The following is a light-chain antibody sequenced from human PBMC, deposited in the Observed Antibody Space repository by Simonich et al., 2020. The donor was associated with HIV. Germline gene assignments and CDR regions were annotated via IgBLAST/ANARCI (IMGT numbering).Light chain of an antibody. CDR3: SSYTSSSNVV. Sequence: QSALTQPASVSGSPGQSITISCTGTSSDVGGYKFVSWYQQHPGKAPKLMIYDVTRRPSGVSNRFSGSKSGNTASLTISGLQAEDEADYYCSSYTSSSNVVFGGGTKLTVL. V-gene: IGLV2-14*01. CDR1: SSDVGGYKF. J-gene: IGLJ2*01. CDR2: DVT.